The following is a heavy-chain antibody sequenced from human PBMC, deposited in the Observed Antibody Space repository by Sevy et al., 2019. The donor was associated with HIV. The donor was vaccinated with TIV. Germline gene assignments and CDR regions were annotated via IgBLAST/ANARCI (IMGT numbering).Heavy chain of an antibody. CDR3: TRSPPVRSGDDSLNWFDP. V-gene: IGHV4-59*01. CDR1: GGSISAYY. CDR2: IYYTGST. J-gene: IGHJ5*02. D-gene: IGHD5-12*01. Sequence: SETLSLTCTVSGGSISAYYWSWIRQPPGTALEYIGFIYYTGSTYYNPSLKNRVTISVDTSKNQFSLNLSSVTAADTAVYYCTRSPPVRSGDDSLNWFDPWGQGTVVTVSS.